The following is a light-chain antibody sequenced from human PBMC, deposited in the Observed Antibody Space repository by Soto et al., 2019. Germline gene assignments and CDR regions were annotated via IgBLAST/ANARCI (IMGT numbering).Light chain of an antibody. CDR1: QGISSY. CDR2: GAS. J-gene: IGKJ2*01. V-gene: IGKV1-9*01. Sequence: DIQLTQSPSFLSASVGDRVTITCRASQGISSYLAWYQQPPGKAPKLLIYGASTLQRGVSSRFSGSGSGTEFTLTVSSLQPEDFATFFCQHLSTYPRTFGQGPKLEVK. CDR3: QHLSTYPRT.